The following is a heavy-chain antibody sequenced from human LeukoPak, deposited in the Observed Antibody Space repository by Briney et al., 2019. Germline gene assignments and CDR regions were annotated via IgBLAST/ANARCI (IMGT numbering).Heavy chain of an antibody. V-gene: IGHV3-74*01. CDR2: TNNDGSST. J-gene: IGHJ4*02. D-gene: IGHD3-22*01. CDR1: GFTFSTYW. CDR3: ARDLFYDSSGYYASDS. Sequence: PGGSLRLSCAASGFTFSTYWMHWVRQAPGEGLVWVSRTNNDGSSTVYADSVKGRFTISRDNAKNTLYLQMNSLRAVDTALYYCARDLFYDSSGYYASDSWGQGTLVTVSS.